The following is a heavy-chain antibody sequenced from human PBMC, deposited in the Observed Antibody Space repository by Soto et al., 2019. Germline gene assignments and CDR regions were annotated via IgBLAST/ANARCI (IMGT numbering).Heavy chain of an antibody. D-gene: IGHD6-6*01. CDR2: IYTSGST. CDR1: GGSISSYY. CDR3: ARAVYSSSSFYYYYYGMDV. Sequence: SETLSLTCTVSGGSISSYYWSWIRQPAGKGLEWIGRIYTSGSTNYNPSLKSRVTMSVDTSKNQFSLKLSSVTAADTAVYYCARAVYSSSSFYYYYYGMDVWGQGTTVTVSS. J-gene: IGHJ6*02. V-gene: IGHV4-4*07.